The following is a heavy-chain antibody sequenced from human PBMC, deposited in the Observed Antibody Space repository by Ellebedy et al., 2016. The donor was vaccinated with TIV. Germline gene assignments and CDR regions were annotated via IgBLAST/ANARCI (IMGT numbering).Heavy chain of an antibody. D-gene: IGHD6-13*01. CDR1: GFTFSTHG. J-gene: IGHJ4*02. V-gene: IGHV3-23*01. CDR2: IFGSGGSA. Sequence: GGSLRLSXKTSGFTFSTHGMHWVRQAPGKGLEWVSAIFGSGGSAYHADSVKGRFTISRDNSKNTLYLQMNSLRAEDTAVYYCAKDVGAAAPYYFDCWGQGTLVTVSS. CDR3: AKDVGAAAPYYFDC.